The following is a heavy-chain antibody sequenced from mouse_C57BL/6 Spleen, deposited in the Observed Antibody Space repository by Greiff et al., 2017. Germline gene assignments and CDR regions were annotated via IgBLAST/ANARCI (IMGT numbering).Heavy chain of an antibody. CDR3: ARSNYGSGLAWFAY. D-gene: IGHD1-1*01. J-gene: IGHJ3*01. V-gene: IGHV1-77*01. Sequence: QVQLQQSGAELVKPGASVKISCKASGYTFTDYYINWVKQRPGQGLEWIGKIGPGSGSTYYTEKFKGQATLAADKSSSTAYMQLSRLTSEGSAVYFCARSNYGSGLAWFAYWGQGTLVTVSA. CDR1: GYTFTDYY. CDR2: IGPGSGST.